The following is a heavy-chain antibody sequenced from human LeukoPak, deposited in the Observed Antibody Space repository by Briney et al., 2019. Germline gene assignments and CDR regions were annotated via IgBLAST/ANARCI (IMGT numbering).Heavy chain of an antibody. D-gene: IGHD3-9*01. J-gene: IGHJ4*02. V-gene: IGHV3-21*01. CDR1: GFTFSSYS. Sequence: GGSLRLSCAASGFTFSSYSMNWVRQAPGKGLEWVSSISSSSSYIYYADSVKGRFTISRDNAKNSLYLQMNSLRAEDTAVYYCARGSYKYCDILTGYYSPSGFDYWGQGTLVTVSS. CDR2: ISSSSSYI. CDR3: ARGSYKYCDILTGYYSPSGFDY.